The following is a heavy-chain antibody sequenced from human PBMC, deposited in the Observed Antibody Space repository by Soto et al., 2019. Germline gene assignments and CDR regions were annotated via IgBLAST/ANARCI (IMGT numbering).Heavy chain of an antibody. Sequence: SETLSLTCTVSGGSISSYYWSWIRQPPGKGLEWIGYIYYSGSTNYNPSLKSRVTISVDTSKNQFSLKLSSVTAADTAVYYCAMEWSGHRDWFDPWGQGTLVTVSS. CDR2: IYYSGST. V-gene: IGHV4-59*08. CDR3: AMEWSGHRDWFDP. D-gene: IGHD3-3*01. CDR1: GGSISSYY. J-gene: IGHJ5*02.